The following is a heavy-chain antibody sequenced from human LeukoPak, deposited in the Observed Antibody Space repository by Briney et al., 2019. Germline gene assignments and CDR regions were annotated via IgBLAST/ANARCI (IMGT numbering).Heavy chain of an antibody. CDR2: INHSGST. V-gene: IGHV4-34*01. CDR1: GGSFSGYY. Sequence: SETLSLTCAVYGGSFSGYYWSWIRQPPGKGLEWIGEINHSGSTNYNPSLKRRVTISVDTSKNQFSLKLSSVTAADTAVYYCARGVLYIGSVWGSYRYPKFDYWGQGPLVTVSS. D-gene: IGHD3-16*02. CDR3: ARGVLYIGSVWGSYRYPKFDY. J-gene: IGHJ4*02.